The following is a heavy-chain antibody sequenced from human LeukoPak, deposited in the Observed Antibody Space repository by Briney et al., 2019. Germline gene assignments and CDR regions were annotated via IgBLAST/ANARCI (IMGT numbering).Heavy chain of an antibody. CDR2: ISGSGGST. D-gene: IGHD4-17*01. CDR3: AKERQTGDYFTSDH. Sequence: QPGGSLRLSCAASGFTFSSYAMSWVRQAPGKGLEWVSAISGSGGSTYYADSVRGRFTISRDNSRNTLYLQMSNLGAEDTAVYYCAKERQTGDYFTSDHWVQGTLVAVSS. V-gene: IGHV3-23*01. CDR1: GFTFSSYA. J-gene: IGHJ4*02.